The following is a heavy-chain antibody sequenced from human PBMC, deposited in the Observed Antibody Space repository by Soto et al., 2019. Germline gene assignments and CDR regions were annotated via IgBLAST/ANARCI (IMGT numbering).Heavy chain of an antibody. CDR1: GFTFSSYG. CDR2: ISYDGSNK. D-gene: IGHD3-16*01. J-gene: IGHJ6*03. V-gene: IGHV3-30*18. CDR3: AKEVSEYVLYYMDV. Sequence: GGSLRLSCAASGFTFSSYGMHWVRQAPGKGLEWVAVISYDGSNKYYADSVKGRFTISRDNSKNTLYLQMNSLRAEDTAVYYCAKEVSEYVLYYMDVWGKGTTVTVSS.